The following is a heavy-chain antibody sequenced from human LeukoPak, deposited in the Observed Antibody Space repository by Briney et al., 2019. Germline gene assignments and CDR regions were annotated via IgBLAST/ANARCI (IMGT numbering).Heavy chain of an antibody. V-gene: IGHV3-23*01. D-gene: IGHD5-18*01. CDR1: GLTFSSYA. Sequence: PGGSLRLSCAASGLTFSSYAMSWVRQAPGKGLEWVSAISGSGGSTYYADSVKGQFTISRDNSKNTLYLQMNSLRAEDTAVYYCAKGQWIQGAFDYWGQGTLVTVSS. J-gene: IGHJ4*02. CDR2: ISGSGGST. CDR3: AKGQWIQGAFDY.